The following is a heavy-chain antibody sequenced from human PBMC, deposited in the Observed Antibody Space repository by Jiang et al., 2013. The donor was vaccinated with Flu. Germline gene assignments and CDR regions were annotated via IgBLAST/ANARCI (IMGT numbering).Heavy chain of an antibody. CDR1: GGTFNSHG. Sequence: VQLVESGAEVKKPGSAVKVSCKSSGGTFNSHGISWVRQVPGQGLEWMGGIIPIFNAANYAQQFQGRVTITADEFTSTAYMELSRLRSEDTAVYYCARDSRDYDLNRDYLYGMDVWGQGTTVTVSS. J-gene: IGHJ6*02. D-gene: IGHD3-16*01. CDR2: IIPIFNAA. V-gene: IGHV1-69*01. CDR3: ARDSRDYDLNRDYLYGMDV.